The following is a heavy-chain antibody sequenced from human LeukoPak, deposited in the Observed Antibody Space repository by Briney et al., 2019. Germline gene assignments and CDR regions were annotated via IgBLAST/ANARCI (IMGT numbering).Heavy chain of an antibody. Sequence: SETLSLTCTVSGGSISSYYWSWIRQPPGKGLEWIGYIYYSGSTNYNPSLKSRVTISVDTSKNQFSLKLSSVTAADTAVYYCARERFWSGSRWYWFGPWGQGTLVTVSS. V-gene: IGHV4-59*01. CDR1: GGSISSYY. D-gene: IGHD3-3*01. J-gene: IGHJ5*02. CDR3: ARERFWSGSRWYWFGP. CDR2: IYYSGST.